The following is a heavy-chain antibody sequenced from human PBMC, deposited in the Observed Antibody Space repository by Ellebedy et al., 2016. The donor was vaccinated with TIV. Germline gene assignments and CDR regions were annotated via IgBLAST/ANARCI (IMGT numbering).Heavy chain of an antibody. CDR2: INSNSGGT. Sequence: ASVKVSCKASGYTFTGYFVHWVRQAPGQGLEGMGWINSNSGGTNYEQKFQGRVSMTRDTSISPAYMELSSLKFDDTAIYYCARTRGSSSVELDPWGQGTLVTVSS. CDR1: GYTFTGYF. D-gene: IGHD6-6*01. V-gene: IGHV1-2*02. J-gene: IGHJ5*02. CDR3: ARTRGSSSVELDP.